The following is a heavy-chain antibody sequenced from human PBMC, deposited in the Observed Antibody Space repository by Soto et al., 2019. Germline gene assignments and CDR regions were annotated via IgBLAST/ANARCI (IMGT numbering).Heavy chain of an antibody. CDR2: IDPSDSYT. D-gene: IGHD2-2*01. Sequence: GESLKISCKGSGYSFTSYWISWVRQMPGKGLEWMGRIDPSDSYTNYSPSFQGHVTISADKSISTAYLQWSSLKASDTATYYCASSTGGDDVAYYYGMDVWGQGTTVTVSS. CDR3: ASSTGGDDVAYYYGMDV. J-gene: IGHJ6*02. CDR1: GYSFTSYW. V-gene: IGHV5-10-1*01.